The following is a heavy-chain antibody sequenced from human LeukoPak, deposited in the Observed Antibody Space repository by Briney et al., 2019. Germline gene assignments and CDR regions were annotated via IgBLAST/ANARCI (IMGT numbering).Heavy chain of an antibody. J-gene: IGHJ4*02. CDR3: ARGPTPSPRRYYYGSGSYYNVHYFDY. V-gene: IGHV4-34*01. D-gene: IGHD3-10*01. CDR2: INHSGST. CDR1: GGSFSGYY. Sequence: SETLSLTCAVYGGSFSGYYWSWIRQPPGKGLEWIGEINHSGSTNYNPSLKSRVTISVDTSKNQFSLKLSSVTAADTAVYYCARGPTPSPRRYYYGSGSYYNVHYFDYWGQGTLVTVSS.